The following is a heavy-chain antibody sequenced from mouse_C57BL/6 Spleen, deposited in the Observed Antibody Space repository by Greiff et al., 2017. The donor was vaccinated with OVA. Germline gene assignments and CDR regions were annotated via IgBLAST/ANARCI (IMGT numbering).Heavy chain of an antibody. CDR2: INPYNGGT. V-gene: IGHV1-19*01. Sequence: EVQLQQSGPVLVKPGASVKMSCKASGYTFTDYYMNWVKQSHGKSLEWIGVINPYNGGTSYNQKFKGKATLTVDKSSSTAYMELNSLTSEDSAVYYCARAGNSNYAMDYWGQGTSVTVSS. CDR3: ARAGNSNYAMDY. J-gene: IGHJ4*01. D-gene: IGHD2-5*01. CDR1: GYTFTDYY.